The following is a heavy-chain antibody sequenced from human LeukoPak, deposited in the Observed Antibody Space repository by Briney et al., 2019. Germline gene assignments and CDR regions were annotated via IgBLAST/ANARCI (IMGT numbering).Heavy chain of an antibody. V-gene: IGHV4-59*01. CDR3: ARVPTSKFVVVPAAIGDDAFDI. CDR2: IYYSGST. D-gene: IGHD2-2*02. Sequence: SETLSLTCTVSGGSISSYYWSWIRQPPGKGLEWIGYIYYSGSTNYNPSLKSRVTISVDTSKNQFSLKLSSVTAADTAVYYCARVPTSKFVVVPAAIGDDAFDIWGQGTMVTVSS. J-gene: IGHJ3*02. CDR1: GGSISSYY.